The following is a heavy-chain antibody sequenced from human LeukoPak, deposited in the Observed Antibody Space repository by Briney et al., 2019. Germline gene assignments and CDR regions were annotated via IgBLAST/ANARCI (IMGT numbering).Heavy chain of an antibody. D-gene: IGHD2-2*01. CDR3: ARGGDIVVVPAALQYYYYYYGMDV. CDR1: GGSISSSSYY. V-gene: IGHV4-39*01. J-gene: IGHJ6*02. CDR2: IYYSGST. Sequence: SETLSLTCTVSGGSISSSSYYWGWNRQPPGKGLEWIGSIYYSGSTYYNPSLKSRVTISVDTSKNQFSLKLSSVTAADTAVYYCARGGDIVVVPAALQYYYYYYGMDVWGQGTTVTVSS.